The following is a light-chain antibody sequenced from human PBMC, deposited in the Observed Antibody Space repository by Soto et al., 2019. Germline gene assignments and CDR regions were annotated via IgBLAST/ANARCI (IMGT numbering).Light chain of an antibody. CDR1: QSVSSY. Sequence: EIVLTQSPATLSLSPGERATLSCRASQSVSSYLAWYQQKPGQAPRLLIYDASNRATGIPARFSGSGSGTDFTLTISSLEPEDFAVYYCQQRSNWPPVVGGGTKVDI. J-gene: IGKJ4*01. V-gene: IGKV3-11*01. CDR2: DAS. CDR3: QQRSNWPPV.